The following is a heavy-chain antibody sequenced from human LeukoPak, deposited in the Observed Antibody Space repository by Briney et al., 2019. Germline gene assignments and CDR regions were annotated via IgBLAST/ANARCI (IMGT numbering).Heavy chain of an antibody. D-gene: IGHD4-17*01. CDR2: MNPNSGNT. J-gene: IGHJ4*02. V-gene: IGHV1-8*03. Sequence: GASVKVSCKASGYTFTSYDINWVRQATGQGLEWMGWMNPNSGNTGYAQKFQGRVTITRNTSISTAYMELSSLRSEDTAVYYCARSRPDYGDADYWGQGTLVTVSS. CDR1: GYTFTSYD. CDR3: ARSRPDYGDADY.